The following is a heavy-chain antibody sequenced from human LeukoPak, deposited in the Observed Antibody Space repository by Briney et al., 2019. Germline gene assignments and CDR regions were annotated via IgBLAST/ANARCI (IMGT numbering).Heavy chain of an antibody. CDR1: GLTFSSYG. CDR3: AKGEQQLVRDY. CDR2: ISYDGSNK. D-gene: IGHD6-13*01. Sequence: GGSLRLSCAASGLTFSSYGMHWVRQAPGKGLEWVAVISYDGSNKYYADSVKGRFTISRDNSKNMLYLQMNSLRAEDTAVYYCAKGEQQLVRDYWGQGTLVTVSS. V-gene: IGHV3-30*18. J-gene: IGHJ4*02.